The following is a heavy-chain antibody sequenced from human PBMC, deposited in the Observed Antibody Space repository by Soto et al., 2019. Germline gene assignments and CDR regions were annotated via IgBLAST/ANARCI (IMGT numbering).Heavy chain of an antibody. CDR1: GYTFTGDY. D-gene: IGHD3-22*01. Sequence: ASVKVSCKASGYTFTGDYMHWVRQAPGQGLEWMGWINPNSGGTNYAQKFQGWVTMTRDTSISTAYMELSRLRSDDTAVYYCARDRKSITMIVVADRVGMDVWGQGTTVTVSS. J-gene: IGHJ6*02. CDR3: ARDRKSITMIVVADRVGMDV. CDR2: INPNSGGT. V-gene: IGHV1-2*04.